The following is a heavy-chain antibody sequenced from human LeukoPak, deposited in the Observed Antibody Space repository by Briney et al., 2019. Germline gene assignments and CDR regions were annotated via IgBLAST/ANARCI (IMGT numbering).Heavy chain of an antibody. V-gene: IGHV3-48*03. CDR2: ISSSGSTI. D-gene: IGHD1-26*01. J-gene: IGHJ3*02. CDR3: ASSGTIDAFDI. CDR1: GFTFSSYE. Sequence: GGSLRLSCAASGFTFSSYEMNWVRQAPGKGLEWVSYISSSGSTIYYADSVKGRFTISRDNAKNSLYLQMNSLRAEDTAVYYCASSGTIDAFDIWGQGTMVTVSS.